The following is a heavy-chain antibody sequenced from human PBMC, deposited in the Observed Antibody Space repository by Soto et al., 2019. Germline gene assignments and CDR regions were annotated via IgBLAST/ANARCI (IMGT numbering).Heavy chain of an antibody. CDR1: GFTFSAYG. V-gene: IGHV3-30*18. J-gene: IGHJ4*02. D-gene: IGHD3-22*01. CDR2: ISHDGSNT. CDR3: AKDTDYYSCSGYYVFDS. Sequence: QVQLVESGGGVVQPGRSLRLSCAASGFTFSAYGIHWVRQAPGKGLEWVAVISHDGSNTNYADSVKGRFTFSRDNSKDTVYLKMNSLSAEDTAGYYCAKDTDYYSCSGYYVFDSWGQGTLVTVSS.